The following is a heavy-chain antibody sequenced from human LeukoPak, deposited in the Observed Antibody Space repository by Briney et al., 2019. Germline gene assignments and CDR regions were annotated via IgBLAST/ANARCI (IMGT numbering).Heavy chain of an antibody. Sequence: QPGGSLRLSCAASGFTFSSYAMHWVRQAPGKGLEWVAVISYDGSNKYYADSVKGRFTISRDNSKNTLYLQMNSLRAEDTAVYYCARDVGESSGWVGRGDYWGQGTLVTVSS. CDR2: ISYDGSNK. CDR3: ARDVGESSGWVGRGDY. V-gene: IGHV3-30-3*01. D-gene: IGHD6-19*01. CDR1: GFTFSSYA. J-gene: IGHJ4*02.